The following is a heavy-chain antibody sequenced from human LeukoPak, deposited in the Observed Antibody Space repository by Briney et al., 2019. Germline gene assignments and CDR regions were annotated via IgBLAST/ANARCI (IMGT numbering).Heavy chain of an antibody. CDR1: GYTFTSYY. CDR2: INPSGGST. CDR3: ARGRPLLWFGESPETRNWFDP. Sequence: GASVKVSFKASGYTFTSYYMHWVRQAPGQGLEWMGIINPSGGSTSYAQKFQGRVTMTRGTSTSTVYMELSSLRSEDTAVYYCARGRPLLWFGESPETRNWFDPWGQGTLVTVSS. J-gene: IGHJ5*02. D-gene: IGHD3-10*01. V-gene: IGHV1-46*01.